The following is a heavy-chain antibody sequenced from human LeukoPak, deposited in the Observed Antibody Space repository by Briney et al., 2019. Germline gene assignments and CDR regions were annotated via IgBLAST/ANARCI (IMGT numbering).Heavy chain of an antibody. CDR2: IRYDGSNK. Sequence: GGSLRLSCAASGFTFSSYGMHWVRQAPGKGLEWVAFIRYDGSNKYYADSVKGRFTISRDNSKNTLYLQMNSLRAEDTAVYYCAKDTPVDIVAPPGYWGQGTLVTVSS. J-gene: IGHJ4*02. D-gene: IGHD5-12*01. CDR3: AKDTPVDIVAPPGY. V-gene: IGHV3-30*02. CDR1: GFTFSSYG.